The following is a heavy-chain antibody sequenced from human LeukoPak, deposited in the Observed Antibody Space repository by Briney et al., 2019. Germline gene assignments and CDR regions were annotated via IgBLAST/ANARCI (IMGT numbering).Heavy chain of an antibody. D-gene: IGHD3-22*01. V-gene: IGHV4-59*01. Sequence: SETLSLTCTVSGGSIRSYYWSWIRQSPGKGLEWIGYIYYSGSTNYNPSLKSRVTISVDTSKNQFSLKLSSVTAADTAVYYCARAPYYDSSDFDYWGQGTLVTVSS. CDR2: IYYSGST. J-gene: IGHJ4*02. CDR1: GGSIRSYY. CDR3: ARAPYYDSSDFDY.